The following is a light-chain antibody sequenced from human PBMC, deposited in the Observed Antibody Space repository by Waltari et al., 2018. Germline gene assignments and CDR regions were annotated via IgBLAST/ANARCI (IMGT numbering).Light chain of an antibody. CDR2: AVS. J-gene: IGKJ4*01. Sequence: DIQLTQSPSFLSASVGATVTITCRDSQAITRYLGWYQVRPGEAPKFLISAVSTLQSGVPSRFSGSGSGTHFTLTITSLQPEDFATYYCQQLITYPLTFGGGTKVEIK. V-gene: IGKV1-9*01. CDR3: QQLITYPLT. CDR1: QAITRY.